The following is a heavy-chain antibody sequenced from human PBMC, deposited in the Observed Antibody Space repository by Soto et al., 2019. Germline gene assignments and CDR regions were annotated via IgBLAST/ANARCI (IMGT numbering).Heavy chain of an antibody. V-gene: IGHV3-23*01. CDR1: GFTFSSYA. Sequence: GGSLRLSCAASGFTFSSYAMSWVRQAPGKGLEWVSAISGSGGSTYYADSVKGRFTISRDNSKNTLDLQMNSLRAEDTAVYYCAKIFGPDIVVVPAEMSYYGMDVWGQGTTVTVSS. J-gene: IGHJ6*02. CDR2: ISGSGGST. D-gene: IGHD2-2*01. CDR3: AKIFGPDIVVVPAEMSYYGMDV.